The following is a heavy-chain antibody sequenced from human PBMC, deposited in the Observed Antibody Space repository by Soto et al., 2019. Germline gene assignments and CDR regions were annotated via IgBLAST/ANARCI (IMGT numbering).Heavy chain of an antibody. V-gene: IGHV1-2*04. D-gene: IGHD5-18*01. J-gene: IGHJ3*02. CDR2: INPNSGGT. CDR3: AREPIGVNTATGLGPYAFDI. CDR1: GYTFTGYY. Sequence: ASVKVSCKASGYTFTGYYMHWVRQAPGQGLEWMGWINPNSGGTNYAQKFQGWVTMTRDTSISTAYMELSRLRSDDTAVYYCAREPIGVNTATGLGPYAFDISGQGTMVTVSS.